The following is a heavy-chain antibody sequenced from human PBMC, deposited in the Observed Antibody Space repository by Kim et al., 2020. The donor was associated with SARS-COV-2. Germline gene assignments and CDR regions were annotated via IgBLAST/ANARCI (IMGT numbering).Heavy chain of an antibody. CDR1: ADSISSYY. Sequence: SETLSLTCTVSADSISSYYCSWLRQPPGKGLEWIGDMFHSGSNNYNPSLKSRVTISLDTSKNQFSMKLTSVTAADTAVYYCATDRGRSHLLQWGQGTLVT. D-gene: IGHD2-15*01. CDR2: MFHSGSN. J-gene: IGHJ4*02. CDR3: ATDRGRSHLLQ. V-gene: IGHV4-59*13.